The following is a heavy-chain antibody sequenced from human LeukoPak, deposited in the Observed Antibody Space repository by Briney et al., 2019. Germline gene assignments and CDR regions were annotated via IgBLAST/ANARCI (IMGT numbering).Heavy chain of an antibody. CDR1: GGSFSGYY. V-gene: IGHV4-34*01. D-gene: IGHD6-6*01. Sequence: PSETLSLTCAVYGGSFSGYYWSWIRQPPGKGLEWIGEMNHSGSTNYNPSLKSRVTISVDTSKNQFSLKLSSVTAADTAVYYCARDKGGIAARRGYYYMDVWGKGTTVTVSS. CDR2: MNHSGST. CDR3: ARDKGGIAARRGYYYMDV. J-gene: IGHJ6*03.